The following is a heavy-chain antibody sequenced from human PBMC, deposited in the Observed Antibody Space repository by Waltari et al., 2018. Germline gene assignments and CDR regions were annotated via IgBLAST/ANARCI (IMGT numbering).Heavy chain of an antibody. CDR2: IYYSGST. CDR3: ARINPLVVVAALDY. CDR1: GGSISSSSYY. J-gene: IGHJ4*02. V-gene: IGHV4-39*07. D-gene: IGHD2-15*01. Sequence: QLQLQESGPGLVKPSETLSLTCTVSGGSISSSSYYWGWIRQPPGKGLEWIGSIYYSGSTYYNPSLKSRVTISVDTSKNQFSLKLSSVTAADTAVYYCARINPLVVVAALDYWGQGTLVTVSS.